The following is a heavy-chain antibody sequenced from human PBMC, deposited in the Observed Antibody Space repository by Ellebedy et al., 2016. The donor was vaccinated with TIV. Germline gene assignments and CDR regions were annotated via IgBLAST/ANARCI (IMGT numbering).Heavy chain of an antibody. CDR1: GFTFSSYA. CDR2: ISYDGSNK. CDR3: ARDGPVAGRGYFDY. D-gene: IGHD6-19*01. V-gene: IGHV3-30-3*01. Sequence: GESLKISCAVSGFTFSSYAMHWVRQAPGKGLEWVAVISYDGSNKYYADSVKGRFTISRDNSKNTLYLQMNSLRSEDTAVYYCARDGPVAGRGYFDYWGQGTLVTVSS. J-gene: IGHJ4*02.